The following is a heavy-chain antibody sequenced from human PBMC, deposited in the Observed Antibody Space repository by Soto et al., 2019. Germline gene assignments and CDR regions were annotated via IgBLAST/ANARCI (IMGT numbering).Heavy chain of an antibody. CDR1: GGSISSGGYS. CDR2: IYHSGST. J-gene: IGHJ4*02. V-gene: IGHV4-30-2*01. D-gene: IGHD4-17*01. Sequence: SETLSLTCAVSGGSISSGGYSWSWIRQPPGKGLERIGYIYHSGSTYYNPSLKSRVTISVDRSKNQFSLKLSSVTAADTAVYYFARVLHDYGDYVHYFDYWGQGTLVTVSS. CDR3: ARVLHDYGDYVHYFDY.